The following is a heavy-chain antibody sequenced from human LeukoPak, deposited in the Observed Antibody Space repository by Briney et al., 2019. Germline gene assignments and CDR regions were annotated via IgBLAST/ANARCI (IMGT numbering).Heavy chain of an antibody. J-gene: IGHJ5*02. D-gene: IGHD3-10*01. V-gene: IGHV4-31*03. CDR3: ARDLWFGEYNWFDP. CDR2: ISHRGST. Sequence: PSRTLSLTCTVSGASISSGGYFWSWVRQHPGKGLEWIGYISHRGSTYYHPSPKSRVTISLDTSKGRFSLRLSSVTAAYTAVYYCARDLWFGEYNWFDPWGQGTLVTVSS. CDR1: GASISSGGYF.